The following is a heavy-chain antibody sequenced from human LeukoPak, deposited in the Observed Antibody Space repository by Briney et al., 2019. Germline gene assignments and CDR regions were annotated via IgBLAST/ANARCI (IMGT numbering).Heavy chain of an antibody. D-gene: IGHD1-26*01. CDR2: ISSSGSTT. V-gene: IGHV3-11*01. CDR3: GKGPGGVGATPFDF. J-gene: IGHJ4*02. CDR1: GFTFSDYY. Sequence: GGTLRLSCAASGFTFSDYYMSWIRQAPGEGLERVSYISSSGSTTYYAHPVKGRFTIPKANAKNSLHLQMNILTAQDTAVYYFGKGPGGVGATPFDFWGQGTLVSVSS.